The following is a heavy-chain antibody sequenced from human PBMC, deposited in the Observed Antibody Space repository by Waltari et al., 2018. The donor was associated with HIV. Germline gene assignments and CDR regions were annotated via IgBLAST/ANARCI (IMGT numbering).Heavy chain of an antibody. D-gene: IGHD2-21*01. CDR1: GYTFTDYH. CDR2: ISPKGGGA. J-gene: IGHJ4*02. Sequence: QVQLVQSGAEVKKPGASVKVSCKASGYTFTDYHIPWGRQAPGQGLEWMGRISPKGGGATYERKFRGRVTMTRETSFSTAYMNLSSLTSDDSAVYYCATERRVVNYWGREPWSPSPQ. V-gene: IGHV1-2*06. CDR3: ATERRVVNY.